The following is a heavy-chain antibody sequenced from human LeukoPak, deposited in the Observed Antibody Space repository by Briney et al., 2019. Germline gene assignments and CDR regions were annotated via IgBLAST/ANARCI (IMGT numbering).Heavy chain of an antibody. CDR3: ARGVRCTNGVCYHNWFDP. Sequence: ALVKVSCKASGYTFTSYDINWVRQATGQGLEWMGWMNPNSGNTGYAQKFQGRVTMTRNTSISTAYMELSSLRSEDTAVYYCARGVRCTNGVCYHNWFDPWGQGTLVTVSS. D-gene: IGHD2-8*01. CDR1: GYTFTSYD. V-gene: IGHV1-8*01. CDR2: MNPNSGNT. J-gene: IGHJ5*02.